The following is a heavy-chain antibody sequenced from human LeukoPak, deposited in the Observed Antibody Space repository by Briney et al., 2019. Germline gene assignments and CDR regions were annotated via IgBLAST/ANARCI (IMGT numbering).Heavy chain of an antibody. Sequence: GRSLRLSCAASGFTFSSYGMHWVRQAPGKGLEWVAVIWYDGSNKYYADSVKGRFTISRDNSKNTLYLQMNSLRAEDTAVYYCAREGAAAGTGDYYYYMDVWGKGTTVTVYS. J-gene: IGHJ6*03. CDR1: GFTFSSYG. V-gene: IGHV3-33*01. CDR2: IWYDGSNK. CDR3: AREGAAAGTGDYYYYMDV. D-gene: IGHD6-13*01.